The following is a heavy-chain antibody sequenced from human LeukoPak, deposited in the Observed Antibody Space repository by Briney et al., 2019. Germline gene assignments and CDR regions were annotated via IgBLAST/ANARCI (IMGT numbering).Heavy chain of an antibody. V-gene: IGHV4-34*01. CDR1: GGSISSSYY. CDR2: INHSGST. J-gene: IGHJ4*02. CDR3: ATAKYSSGWGWF. Sequence: SETLSLTCTISGGSISSSYYWSWIRQPPGKGLEWIGEINHSGSTNYNPSLKSRVTISVDTSKNQFSLKLSSVTAADTAVYYCATAKYSSGWGWFWGQGTLVTVSS. D-gene: IGHD6-19*01.